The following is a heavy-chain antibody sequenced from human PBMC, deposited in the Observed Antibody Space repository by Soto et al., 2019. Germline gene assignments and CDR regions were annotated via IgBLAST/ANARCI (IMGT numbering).Heavy chain of an antibody. CDR1: GGSISSYY. J-gene: IGHJ3*02. CDR3: ARGLYSSSSDAFDI. CDR2: IYYSGST. Sequence: PSETLSLTCTVSGGSISSYYWSWIRQPPGKGLEWIGYIYYSGSTNYNPSLKSRVTISVDTSKNQFSLKLSSVTAADTAVYYCARGLYSSSSDAFDIWGQGTMVTVSS. V-gene: IGHV4-59*01. D-gene: IGHD6-13*01.